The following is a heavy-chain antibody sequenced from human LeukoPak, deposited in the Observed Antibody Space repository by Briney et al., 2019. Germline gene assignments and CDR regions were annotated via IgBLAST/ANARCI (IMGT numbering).Heavy chain of an antibody. Sequence: SETLPLTCTVSGGSISSYYWSWIRQPAGKGLERIGRIYTSGSTNYNPSLKSRVTMSVDTSKNQFSLKLSSVTAADTAVYYCARGVEDIVVVPGNWFDPWGQGTLVTVSS. D-gene: IGHD2-2*01. J-gene: IGHJ5*02. V-gene: IGHV4-4*07. CDR3: ARGVEDIVVVPGNWFDP. CDR1: GGSISSYY. CDR2: IYTSGST.